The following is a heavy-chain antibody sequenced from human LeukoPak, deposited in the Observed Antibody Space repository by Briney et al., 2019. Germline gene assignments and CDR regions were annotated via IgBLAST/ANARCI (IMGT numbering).Heavy chain of an antibody. D-gene: IGHD2-2*01. V-gene: IGHV4-34*01. CDR3: AIGVGRLRYCSSTSCSHDY. Sequence: SETLSLTCAVYGGSFSGYYWSWIRQPPGKGLEWVGEINHSGSTHYKPSLKSRVTISVDTSKNQFSRQLSSVPAADTAVYYCAIGVGRLRYCSSTSCSHDYWGQGTLVTVSS. CDR2: INHSGST. CDR1: GGSFSGYY. J-gene: IGHJ4*02.